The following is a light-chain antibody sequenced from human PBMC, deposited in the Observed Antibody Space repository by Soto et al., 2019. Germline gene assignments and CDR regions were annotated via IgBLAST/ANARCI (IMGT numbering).Light chain of an antibody. Sequence: QSALTQPPSASGSPGQSVTISCTGTSSDIGGYNYVSWYQQHPGKAPKLMIYELSKQPSGVPDRFSGSKSGNTASLTVSGLQAEDEDDYYGSTHAGSNNFVVFGGGTKLTVL. CDR3: STHAGSNNFVV. CDR2: ELS. CDR1: SSDIGGYNY. J-gene: IGLJ2*01. V-gene: IGLV2-8*01.